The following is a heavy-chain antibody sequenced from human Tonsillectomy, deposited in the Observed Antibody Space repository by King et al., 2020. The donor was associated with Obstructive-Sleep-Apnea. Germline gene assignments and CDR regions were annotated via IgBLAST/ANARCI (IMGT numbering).Heavy chain of an antibody. CDR3: VHSDRILFDY. CDR2: LYWDDDK. V-gene: IGHV2-5*02. Sequence: TFKESVTTLVEPTQTLTLTFTFSGFSFSTSAGGVGWICQPPGKALEWPALLYWDDDKRYSPSLKSRLTITKDTSKNQVVLTMTKMDPVDTATYYCVHSDRILFDYWGQGTLVTVSS. CDR1: GFSFSTSAGG. D-gene: IGHD2-15*01. J-gene: IGHJ4*02.